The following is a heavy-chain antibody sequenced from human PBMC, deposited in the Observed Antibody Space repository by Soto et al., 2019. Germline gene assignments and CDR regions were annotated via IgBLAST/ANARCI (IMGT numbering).Heavy chain of an antibody. V-gene: IGHV3-30-3*01. J-gene: IGHJ4*02. CDR2: ISYDGSDK. Sequence: QVQLVESGGGVVQPGRSLRLSCAASGLTFSSYGMKWVRQAPGKGLEWVAVISYDGSDKYYADSVKGRFTISRDNSKNTLFLQMNSLRADDTAVYYCAREISSHFDYWGQGTLVTVSS. D-gene: IGHD6-6*01. CDR3: AREISSHFDY. CDR1: GLTFSSYG.